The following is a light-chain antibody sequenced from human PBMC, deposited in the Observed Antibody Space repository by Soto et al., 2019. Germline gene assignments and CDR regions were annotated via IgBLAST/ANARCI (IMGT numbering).Light chain of an antibody. CDR1: QSLLHSDGKTF. CDR3: MPTLQLPLP. Sequence: DIVMTQTPLSLSVTPGQPASISCKSSQSLLHSDGKTFLYWYLQKPGQPPQLLIYEVSNRFSGLPERFSGSGSGTYVTLEISRVEAENVGVYYCMPTLQLPLPFGGGTKVEIK. J-gene: IGKJ4*02. V-gene: IGKV2D-29*01. CDR2: EVS.